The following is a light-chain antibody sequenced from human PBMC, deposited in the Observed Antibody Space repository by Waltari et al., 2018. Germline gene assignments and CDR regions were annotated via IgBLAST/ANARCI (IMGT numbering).Light chain of an antibody. Sequence: QSALTQPASVSGSPGQSITISCPGTNSDIGFYNYFSWYRQYPGKAPKLIIYDVSERPSGVSSRFSASKSGNTASLTISGLQADDEADYYCNSYTGSNSWVFGGGTKVTVL. J-gene: IGLJ3*02. CDR1: NSDIGFYNY. V-gene: IGLV2-14*01. CDR2: DVS. CDR3: NSYTGSNSWV.